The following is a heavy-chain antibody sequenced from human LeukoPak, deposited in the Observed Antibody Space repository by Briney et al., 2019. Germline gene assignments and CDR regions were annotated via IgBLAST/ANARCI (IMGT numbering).Heavy chain of an antibody. CDR3: ARDLNTAMVTRPTLGY. V-gene: IGHV1-24*01. Sequence: ASVKVSCKVSGYTLTELSMHWVRQAPGKGLEWMGGFDPEDGETIYAQKFQGRVTITADKSTSTAYMELSSLRSEDTAVYYCARDLNTAMVTRPTLGYWGQGTLVTVSS. D-gene: IGHD5-18*01. J-gene: IGHJ4*02. CDR2: FDPEDGET. CDR1: GYTLTELS.